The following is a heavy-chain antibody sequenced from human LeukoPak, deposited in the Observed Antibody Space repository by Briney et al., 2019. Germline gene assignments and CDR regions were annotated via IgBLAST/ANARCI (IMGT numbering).Heavy chain of an antibody. D-gene: IGHD3-3*01. CDR1: GFIFSRYW. Sequence: GGSLRLSCAASGFIFSRYWMYWVRQAPGKGLEWVASIKLDGSEQYYVDSVKGRFTISRDNAKSSLYLQMNSLRAEDTAVYFCARAPASARLDYWGQGTLVTVSS. V-gene: IGHV3-7*01. CDR3: ARAPASARLDY. CDR2: IKLDGSEQ. J-gene: IGHJ4*02.